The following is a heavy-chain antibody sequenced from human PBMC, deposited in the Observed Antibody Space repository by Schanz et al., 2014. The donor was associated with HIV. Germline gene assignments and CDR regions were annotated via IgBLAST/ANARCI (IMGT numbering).Heavy chain of an antibody. CDR2: IWFDGRNK. V-gene: IGHV3-33*08. CDR3: TRGRFLERGGMDV. D-gene: IGHD3-3*01. Sequence: QVPLVESGGGVVRPGRSLRLSCAASGFTFSSFGMHWVRQAPGKGLEWVAVIWFDGRNKYYGDSVKGRFMISRDNSNNTLYLQMNSLRAEDTAVYFCTRGRFLERGGMDVWGQGTAVTVSS. J-gene: IGHJ6*02. CDR1: GFTFSSFG.